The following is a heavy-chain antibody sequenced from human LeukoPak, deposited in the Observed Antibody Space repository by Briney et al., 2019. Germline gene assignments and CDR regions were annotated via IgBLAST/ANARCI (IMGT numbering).Heavy chain of an antibody. CDR1: GDSFSSYY. J-gene: IGHJ4*02. CDR2: ISDSGST. Sequence: SETLSLTCTVSGDSFSSYYWSWVRQSPGKGQERIAYISDSGSTHHNPSLKSRVTISVDTSKKQLSLQLSSVTAANTAVYYCARHSGVYSDFYFDYWGQGTLVTVSS. CDR3: ARHSGVYSDFYFDY. D-gene: IGHD1-26*01. V-gene: IGHV4-59*08.